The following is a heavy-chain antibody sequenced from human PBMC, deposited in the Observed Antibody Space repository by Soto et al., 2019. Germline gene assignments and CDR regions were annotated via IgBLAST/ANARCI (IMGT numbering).Heavy chain of an antibody. CDR2: ISYDGSNK. V-gene: IGHV3-30-3*01. D-gene: IGHD3-22*01. J-gene: IGHJ4*02. CDR3: ARGYDSSGYPFDY. CDR1: GFTFSSYA. Sequence: QVQLVESGGGVVQPGRSLRLSCAASGFTFSSYAMHWVRQAPGKGLEWVAVISYDGSNKYYADSVKGRFTISRDNSKNTLYLQMNSLRAEDTAVYYGARGYDSSGYPFDYWGQGTLVTVSS.